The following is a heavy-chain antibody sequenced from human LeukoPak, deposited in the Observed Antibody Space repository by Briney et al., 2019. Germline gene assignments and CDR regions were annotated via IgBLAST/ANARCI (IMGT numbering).Heavy chain of an antibody. CDR3: ARGLTVVTPPDY. V-gene: IGHV4-61*02. CDR2: IYTSGST. J-gene: IGHJ4*02. Sequence: PSETLSLTCTVSGGSISSGSYYWSWIRHPAGKGLEWIGRIYTSGSTNYNPSLKSRVTISVDTSKNQFSLKLSSVTAADTAVYYCARGLTVVTPPDYWGQGTLVTVSS. CDR1: GGSISSGSYY. D-gene: IGHD4-23*01.